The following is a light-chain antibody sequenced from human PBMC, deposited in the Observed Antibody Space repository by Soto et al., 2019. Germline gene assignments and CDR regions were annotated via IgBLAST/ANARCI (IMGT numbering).Light chain of an antibody. V-gene: IGKV3-20*01. CDR1: QSVSSSY. Sequence: EIVLTQSPGTLSLSPGERATLSCRARQSVSSSYLAWYQQKPGQAPRLLIYGASSRATGIPDRFSGSGSGTDFTLTISRLEPEDFAVYYCQQYGSSPPYTFGQGTKLDIK. J-gene: IGKJ2*01. CDR2: GAS. CDR3: QQYGSSPPYT.